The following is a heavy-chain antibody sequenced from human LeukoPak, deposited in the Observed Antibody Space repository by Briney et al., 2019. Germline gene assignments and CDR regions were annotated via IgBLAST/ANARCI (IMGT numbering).Heavy chain of an antibody. J-gene: IGHJ4*02. V-gene: IGHV3-23*01. Sequence: GGSLRLSCAASGFTFSSYAMSWVRQAPGKGLEWVSAISGSGGSTYYADSVKGRFTISRENAKNSVYLQMNSLRAGDTAVYYCVRETCAGSTCYQLDSWGQGTLVTVSS. D-gene: IGHD2-15*01. CDR3: VRETCAGSTCYQLDS. CDR1: GFTFSSYA. CDR2: ISGSGGST.